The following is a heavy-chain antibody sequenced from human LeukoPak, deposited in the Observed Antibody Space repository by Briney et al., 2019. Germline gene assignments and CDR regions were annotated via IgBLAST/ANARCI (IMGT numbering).Heavy chain of an antibody. CDR2: IIPIFGTA. J-gene: IGHJ6*02. Sequence: SVKVSCKASGGTFSSYAISWVRQAPGQGLEWMGGIIPIFGTANYAQKFQGRVTITADESTSTAYMELSSLRSEDTAVYYCARPYNWNKKGYYGMDVWGQGTTVTVSS. CDR1: GGTFSSYA. V-gene: IGHV1-69*13. D-gene: IGHD1/OR15-1a*01. CDR3: ARPYNWNKKGYYGMDV.